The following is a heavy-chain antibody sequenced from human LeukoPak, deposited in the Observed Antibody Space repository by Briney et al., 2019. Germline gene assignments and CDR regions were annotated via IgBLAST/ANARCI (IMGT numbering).Heavy chain of an antibody. V-gene: IGHV3-21*01. CDR1: GFTFSSYS. CDR2: ISSSSSYI. J-gene: IGHJ1*01. D-gene: IGHD2-2*01. CDR3: AKEGGYCSSTSCSYFQH. Sequence: GGSLRLYCAASGFTFSSYSMNWVRQAPGKGLEWVSSISSSSSYIYYADSVKGRFTISRDNSKNTLYLQMNSLRAEDTAVYYCAKEGGYCSSTSCSYFQHWGQGTLVTVSS.